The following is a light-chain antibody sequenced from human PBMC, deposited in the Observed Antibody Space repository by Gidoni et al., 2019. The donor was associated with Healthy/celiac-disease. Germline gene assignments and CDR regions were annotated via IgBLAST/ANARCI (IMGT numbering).Light chain of an antibody. Sequence: DIQMTQSPSSLAASVGDRVTITCRASQSISSYLNWYQQKPRKAPKLLIYAASSLQSGVPSRFSGSGSGTDFTLTISSLQPEDFATYYCQQSYSTGTFVQGTKVEIK. J-gene: IGKJ1*01. CDR1: QSISSY. V-gene: IGKV1-39*01. CDR3: QQSYSTGT. CDR2: AAS.